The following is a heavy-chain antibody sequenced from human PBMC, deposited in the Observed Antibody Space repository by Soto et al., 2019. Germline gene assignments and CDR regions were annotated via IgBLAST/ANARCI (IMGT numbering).Heavy chain of an antibody. V-gene: IGHV3-30-3*01. CDR1: GFTFSDHA. Sequence: QVQLVESGGGVVQPGTSLTLSCATSGFTFSDHAMHWVRQAPGKGLEWVTHISYIGDNELYAASVKGRFTVSRDNLKNTLYLQMGSLRHDDTAVYYCLAEVGPRDYGHWGQGTLSPSPQ. CDR2: ISYIGDNE. D-gene: IGHD3-10*01. J-gene: IGHJ4*02. CDR3: LAEVGPRDYGH.